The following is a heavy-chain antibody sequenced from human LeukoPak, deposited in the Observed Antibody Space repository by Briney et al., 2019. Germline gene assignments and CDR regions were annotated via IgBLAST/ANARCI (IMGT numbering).Heavy chain of an antibody. J-gene: IGHJ4*02. V-gene: IGHV3-23*05. CDR1: GVSFSTYS. Sequence: PGGSLRLSCTAPGVSFSTYSMTWVRQGPGKGLEWVSSIYNSGSKTFYADSVKGLFTISRDNSKNTLYLQMNSLTAEDTAIYYCSKDVVPDSGWDLDYWGQGTLVTVSS. CDR3: SKDVVPDSGWDLDY. D-gene: IGHD6-19*01. CDR2: IYNSGSKT.